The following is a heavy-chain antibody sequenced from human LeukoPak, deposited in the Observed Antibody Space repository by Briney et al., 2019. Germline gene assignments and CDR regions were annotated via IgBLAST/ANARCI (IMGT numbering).Heavy chain of an antibody. D-gene: IGHD1-7*01. V-gene: IGHV4-39*07. CDR3: ARAITGTISKTLRYYYYYMDV. J-gene: IGHJ6*03. Sequence: SDTLSLTCTVSGGSISSSSYYWGWIRQPPGKGLEWIGSMYYSGSTYYNPSLKSRVTISVDTSKNQFSLKLSSVTAADTAVYYCARAITGTISKTLRYYYYYMDVWGKGTTVTVSS. CDR1: GGSISSSSYY. CDR2: MYYSGST.